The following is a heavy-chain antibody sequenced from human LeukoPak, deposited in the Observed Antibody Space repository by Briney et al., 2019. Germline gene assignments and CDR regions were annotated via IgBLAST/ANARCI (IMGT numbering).Heavy chain of an antibody. J-gene: IGHJ5*02. CDR2: IYYSGST. CDR1: GGSISSGGYY. Sequence: PSQTLSLTCTVSGGSISSGGYYWSWIRQHPGKGLEWIGYIYYSGSTYYNPSLKSRVTISVDTSKNQFSLQLNSVTPEDTAVYYCARDGGFNKTNWFDPWGQGTLVTVSS. V-gene: IGHV4-31*03. CDR3: ARDGGFNKTNWFDP. D-gene: IGHD3-16*01.